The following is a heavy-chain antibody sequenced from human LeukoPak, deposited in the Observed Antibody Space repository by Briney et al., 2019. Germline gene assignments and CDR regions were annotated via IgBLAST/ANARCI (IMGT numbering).Heavy chain of an antibody. CDR2: ISGSGGTT. V-gene: IGHV3-23*01. CDR1: KFTFSNYA. Sequence: GGSLRLSCAASKFTFSNYAMSWVRQAPGKGLEWVSAISGSGGTTYYAESVKGRFTISRDNSKNTVYLQVNSLRAEDTAVYYCAKKMGSGTYSTFDMWGQGTVVTVSS. J-gene: IGHJ3*02. D-gene: IGHD1-26*01. CDR3: AKKMGSGTYSTFDM.